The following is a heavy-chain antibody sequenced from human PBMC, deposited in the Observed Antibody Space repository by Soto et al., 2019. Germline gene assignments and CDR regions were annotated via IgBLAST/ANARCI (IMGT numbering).Heavy chain of an antibody. D-gene: IGHD2-2*01. V-gene: IGHV3-11*06. Sequence: NPXECLRLSCAASGFTFSDYYMSWIRQAPGKGLEWVSYISSSSSYTNYADSVKGRFTISRDNAKNSLYLQMNSLRAEDTAVYYCARDSIVVVPAAIADDDYYYYGMDVWGQGTTVTVSS. CDR3: ARDSIVVVPAAIADDDYYYYGMDV. J-gene: IGHJ6*02. CDR1: GFTFSDYY. CDR2: ISSSSSYT.